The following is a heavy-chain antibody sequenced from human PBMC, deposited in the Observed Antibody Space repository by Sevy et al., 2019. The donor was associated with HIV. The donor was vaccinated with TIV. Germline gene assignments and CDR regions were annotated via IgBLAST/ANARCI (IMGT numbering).Heavy chain of an antibody. V-gene: IGHV3-11*04. CDR1: GFTFSDYY. CDR2: ISSSGSTI. Sequence: GGSLRLSCAASGFTFSDYYMSWIRQAPGKGLEWVSYISSSGSTIYYADSVKGRFTISRDNAKNSLYQQMNSLRAEDTAVYYCARDRLDYYGSGSYYNDGAFDYWGQGTLVTVSS. D-gene: IGHD3-10*01. J-gene: IGHJ4*02. CDR3: ARDRLDYYGSGSYYNDGAFDY.